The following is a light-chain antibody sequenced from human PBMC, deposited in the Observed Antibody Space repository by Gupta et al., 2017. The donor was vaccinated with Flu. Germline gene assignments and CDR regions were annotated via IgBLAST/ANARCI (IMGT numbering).Light chain of an antibody. CDR3: QQRSNWRVYT. CDR1: QSVGSY. J-gene: IGKJ2*01. Sequence: EIVLTQSPATLSLSPGERATLSCRASQSVGSYLAWYQQKTVQAPRLLIYDASNRATGIPARFSGSGSGTDFTLTISSLEPEDSAVYYCQQRSNWRVYTFGQGTKLEIK. CDR2: DAS. V-gene: IGKV3-11*01.